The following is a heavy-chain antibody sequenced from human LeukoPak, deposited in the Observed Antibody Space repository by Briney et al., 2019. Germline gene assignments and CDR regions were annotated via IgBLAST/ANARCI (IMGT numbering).Heavy chain of an antibody. D-gene: IGHD5-12*01. CDR1: GFTFSSYG. CDR3: VRGGYRGFDYEY. Sequence: GGSLRLSCAVSGFTFSSYGMHWVRQAPGKGLEWVAVISYDGSNKYYADSVKGRFTISRDNAKNSLFLQMNSLRAEDTAVYYCVRGGYRGFDYEYWGQGTLVTVSS. CDR2: ISYDGSNK. V-gene: IGHV3-30*03. J-gene: IGHJ4*02.